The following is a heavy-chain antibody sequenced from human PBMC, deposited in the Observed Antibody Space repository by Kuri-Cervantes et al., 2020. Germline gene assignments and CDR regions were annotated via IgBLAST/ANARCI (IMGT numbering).Heavy chain of an antibody. Sequence: GESLKISCAASGFTFSSYAMSWVRQAPGKGLEWVSATSCSGGSTYYADSVKGRFTISRHNFKNTLYLQMNSLGAEDTAVYYCARGTYGDYWDPAYYYMDVWGKGTTVTVSS. D-gene: IGHD4-17*01. J-gene: IGHJ6*03. CDR2: TSCSGGST. CDR3: ARGTYGDYWDPAYYYMDV. CDR1: GFTFSSYA. V-gene: IGHV3-23*01.